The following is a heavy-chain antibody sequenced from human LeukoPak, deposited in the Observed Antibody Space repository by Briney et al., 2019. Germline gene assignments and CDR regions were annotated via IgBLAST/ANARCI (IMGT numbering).Heavy chain of an antibody. Sequence: ASVKVSCKASGYTFTGYYMHWVRQAPGQGLEWMGWINPNSGGTNYAQKFQGRVTMTRDTSISTAYMELSRLRSDDTALYYCAKDGTYYYDSSGYWGYFDYWGQGTLVTVSS. CDR1: GYTFTGYY. CDR2: INPNSGGT. CDR3: AKDGTYYYDSSGYWGYFDY. V-gene: IGHV1-2*02. J-gene: IGHJ4*02. D-gene: IGHD3-22*01.